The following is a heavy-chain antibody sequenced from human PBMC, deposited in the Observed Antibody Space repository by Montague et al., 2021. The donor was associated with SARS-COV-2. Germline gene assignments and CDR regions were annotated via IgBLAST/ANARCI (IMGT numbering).Heavy chain of an antibody. CDR2: IYYSGST. J-gene: IGHJ5*02. CDR3: AGRGVRYSSSWYSYWFDP. CDR1: GGSISTSPYF. D-gene: IGHD6-13*01. Sequence: SETLSLTCTVSGGSISTSPYFWGWIRQPPGKGLEWIGSIYYSGSTYYNPSLKSRVTISVDTSKNQFSLKLGSVTAADTAVYYCAGRGVRYSSSWYSYWFDPWGQGTLVTVSS. V-gene: IGHV4-39*01.